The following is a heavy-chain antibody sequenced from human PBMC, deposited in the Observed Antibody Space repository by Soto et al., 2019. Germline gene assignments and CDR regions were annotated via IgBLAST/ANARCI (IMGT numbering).Heavy chain of an antibody. V-gene: IGHV4-4*02. J-gene: IGHJ6*02. CDR1: GGSISSSNW. CDR3: ASRYCISTSCYVGYYGMDV. Sequence: QVQLQESGPGLVKPSGTLSLTFAVSGGSISSSNWWSWVRQPPGKGLEWVGEIYHSGSTNYNPSLKIRVTISVDKSKNQFSLKLSSVTAADTAVYYCASRYCISTSCYVGYYGMDVWGQGTTVTVSS. CDR2: IYHSGST. D-gene: IGHD2-2*01.